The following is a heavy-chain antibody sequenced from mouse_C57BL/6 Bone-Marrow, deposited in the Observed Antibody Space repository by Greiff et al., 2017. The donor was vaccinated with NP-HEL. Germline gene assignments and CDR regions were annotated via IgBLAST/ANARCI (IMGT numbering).Heavy chain of an antibody. D-gene: IGHD1-1*01. CDR3: ASGDGSSPYWYFDV. J-gene: IGHJ1*03. CDR2: INPNNGGT. Sequence: EVQLQQSGPELVKPGASVKISCKASGYTFTDYYMNWVKQSHGKSLEWIGDINPNNGGTSYNQKFKGKATLTVDQSSSTAYMELRSLTSEDSAVYYCASGDGSSPYWYFDVWGTGTTVTVSS. CDR1: GYTFTDYY. V-gene: IGHV1-26*01.